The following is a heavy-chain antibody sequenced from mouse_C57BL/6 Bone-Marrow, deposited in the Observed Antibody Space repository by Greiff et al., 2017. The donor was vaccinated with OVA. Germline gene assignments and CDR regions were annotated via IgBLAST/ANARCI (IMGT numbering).Heavy chain of an antibody. J-gene: IGHJ3*01. Sequence: EVQLVESGPGLVKPSQSLSLTCSVTGYSITSGYYWNWIRQFPGNKLEWMGYISYDGSNNYHPSLKNRISITRDTSKNQFFLKLNSVTTEDTATYYCARGGYYAWFAYWGQGTLVTVSA. CDR3: ARGGYYAWFAY. CDR2: ISYDGSN. V-gene: IGHV3-6*01. D-gene: IGHD2-3*01. CDR1: GYSITSGYY.